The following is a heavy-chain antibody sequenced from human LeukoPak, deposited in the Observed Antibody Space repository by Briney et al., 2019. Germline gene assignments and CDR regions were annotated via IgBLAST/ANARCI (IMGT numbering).Heavy chain of an antibody. Sequence: GGSLRLSCAASGFTVSSKYMNWVRQAPGKGLEWVATTNQDETEKYYVDSVTGRFTISRDNAKNSLYLQMNSLRADDTAVYYCVKPYYYSSGSLSWGQGTLVTVSS. V-gene: IGHV3-7*01. CDR1: GFTVSSKY. CDR2: TNQDETEK. CDR3: VKPYYYSSGSLS. D-gene: IGHD3-10*01. J-gene: IGHJ4*02.